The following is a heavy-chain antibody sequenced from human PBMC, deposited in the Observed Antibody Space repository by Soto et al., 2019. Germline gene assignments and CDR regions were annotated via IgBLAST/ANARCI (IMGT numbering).Heavy chain of an antibody. CDR1: GFTFSSYS. CDR3: ARALVAMVRGVIIHNWFDP. CDR2: ISSSSSTI. Sequence: EVQLVESGGGLVQPGGSLRLSCAASGFTFSSYSMNWVRQAPGKGLEWVSYISSSSSTIYYADSVKGRFTISRDNAKNSLYLQMNSLSAEDTAVYYCARALVAMVRGVIIHNWFDPWGQGTLVTVSS. D-gene: IGHD3-10*01. V-gene: IGHV3-48*01. J-gene: IGHJ5*02.